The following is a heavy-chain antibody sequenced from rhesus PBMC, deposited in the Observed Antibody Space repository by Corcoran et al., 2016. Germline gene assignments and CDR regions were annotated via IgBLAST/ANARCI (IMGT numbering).Heavy chain of an antibody. CDR1: GYSISSGYY. CDR3: ARIYNWNYYFDY. D-gene: IGHD1-26*01. J-gene: IGHJ4*01. V-gene: IGHV4-99*01. CDR2: VSVGRGGT. Sequence: QVQLQESGPGLVKPSETLSLTGAVSGYSISSGYYWGWIRQPPGKGLEYIGYVSVGRGGTYTHPSLKSRVTVSKGTSKNLFALKLSSVTAAATAVYYCARIYNWNYYFDYWGQGVLVTVSS.